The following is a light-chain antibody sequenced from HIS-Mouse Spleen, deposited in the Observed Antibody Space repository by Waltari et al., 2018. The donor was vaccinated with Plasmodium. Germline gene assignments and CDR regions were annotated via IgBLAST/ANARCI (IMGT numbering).Light chain of an antibody. CDR1: SSDVGSYNR. CDR2: EVS. Sequence: QSALTQPPSVSGSPGQSVTISCTGTSSDVGSYNRVSWYQQPPGPAPKPMSYEVSNRPSGVPDRFSGSKAGNTASLTISGLQAEDEADYYCSLYTSSSTWVFGGGTKLTVL. J-gene: IGLJ3*02. V-gene: IGLV2-18*01. CDR3: SLYTSSSTWV.